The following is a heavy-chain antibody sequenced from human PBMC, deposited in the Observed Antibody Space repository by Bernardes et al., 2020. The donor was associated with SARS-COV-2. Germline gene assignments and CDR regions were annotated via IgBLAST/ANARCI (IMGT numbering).Heavy chain of an antibody. CDR2: FYSTSST. Sequence: GGYLTLSCVASGFSVSSVYMSWVRQAPGKGPEWIAMFYSTSSTYYAESVRGRFTISRDNSQNTIYLQMNSLRDDDTAVYYCAKGRWGFDPWGQGTLVTVSS. J-gene: IGHJ5*02. D-gene: IGHD7-27*01. CDR3: AKGRWGFDP. V-gene: IGHV3-53*01. CDR1: GFSVSSVY.